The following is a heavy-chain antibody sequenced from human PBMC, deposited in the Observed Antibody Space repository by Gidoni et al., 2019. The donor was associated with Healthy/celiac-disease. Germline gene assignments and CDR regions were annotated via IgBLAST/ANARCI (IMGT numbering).Heavy chain of an antibody. V-gene: IGHV1-46*01. J-gene: IGHJ3*02. CDR1: GYTFTSYY. CDR3: ARDMEIQLWGGGDAFDI. CDR2: INPSGGST. D-gene: IGHD5-18*01. Sequence: QVQLVQSGAEVKKPGASVKVSCKSSGYTFTSYYMHWVRQAPGQGLEWMGIINPSGGSTSDAQKFQGRVTMTRDTSTSTVYMELSSLRSEDTAVYYCARDMEIQLWGGGDAFDIWGQGTMVTVSS.